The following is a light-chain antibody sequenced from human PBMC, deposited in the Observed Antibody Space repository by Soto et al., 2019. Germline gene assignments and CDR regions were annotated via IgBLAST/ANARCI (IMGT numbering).Light chain of an antibody. CDR1: SSDVGGYNY. J-gene: IGLJ2*01. Sequence: QSVLTQPASVSGSPGQSITISCTGTSSDVGGYNYVSWYQQHPGKAPKLMIYDVSNRPSGVSNRFSGSKSGNTASLTISGLQAEDEADYYCSSYTNSSTLVGFGGGTKLTVL. CDR3: SSYTNSSTLVG. V-gene: IGLV2-14*01. CDR2: DVS.